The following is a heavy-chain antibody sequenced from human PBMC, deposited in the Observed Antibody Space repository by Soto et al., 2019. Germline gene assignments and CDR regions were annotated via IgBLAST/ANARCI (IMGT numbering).Heavy chain of an antibody. J-gene: IGHJ5*02. CDR1: GYPFSKSG. D-gene: IGHD5-12*01. CDR3: ATSYDSGFDP. V-gene: IGHV1-18*04. Sequence: QLQWVQSGAEVARPGASVRVSCKAYGYPFSKSGISWIRQAPGQGLEWMGWIKPDNGDTNYAQKFQGRVTMTTDTSSNTAYMELRSLRSDDTAVYYCATSYDSGFDPWGQGTLVSVSS. CDR2: IKPDNGDT.